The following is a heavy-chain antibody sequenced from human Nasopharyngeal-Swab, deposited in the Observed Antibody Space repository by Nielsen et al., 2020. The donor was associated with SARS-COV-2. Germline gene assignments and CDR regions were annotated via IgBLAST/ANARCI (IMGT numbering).Heavy chain of an antibody. CDR1: GYTFTSYD. J-gene: IGHJ3*02. V-gene: IGHV1-8*01. CDR3: ARGGPDIVVVPAEAFDI. CDR2: MNPNSGNT. D-gene: IGHD2-2*01. Sequence: ASVKVSCKASGYTFTSYDINWVRQATGQGLEWMGWMNPNSGNTGYAQKFQGRVTMTRNTSISTAYMELSSLRSEDTAVYYCARGGPDIVVVPAEAFDIWGQGTMVTVPS.